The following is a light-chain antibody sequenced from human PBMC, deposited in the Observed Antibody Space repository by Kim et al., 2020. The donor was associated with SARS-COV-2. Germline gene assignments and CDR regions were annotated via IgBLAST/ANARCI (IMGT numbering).Light chain of an antibody. Sequence: SSELTQDPAVSVALGQTVRITCQGNGLRNYYASWYQQRPGQAPVLVIYNKNNRPSGIPDRFSGSNSGDTASLTITGAQAEDDADYYCNSRDSSGDLWVFGGGTKLTVL. CDR2: NKN. V-gene: IGLV3-19*01. J-gene: IGLJ3*02. CDR1: GLRNYY. CDR3: NSRDSSGDLWV.